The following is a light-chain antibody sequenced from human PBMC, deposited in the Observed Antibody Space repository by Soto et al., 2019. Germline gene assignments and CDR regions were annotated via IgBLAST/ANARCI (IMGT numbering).Light chain of an antibody. CDR2: GAS. V-gene: IGKV3-15*01. CDR1: QTVSSN. J-gene: IGKJ1*01. CDR3: QQYDSLWT. Sequence: EILITQSPATLSVSPGERPTLSCRASQTVSSNLAWYQQKPGKAPRLLIYGASTRATGIPARLSGSGSGTDFTLPIRRLEPEDFAVYYCQQYDSLWTFGQGTKVDIK.